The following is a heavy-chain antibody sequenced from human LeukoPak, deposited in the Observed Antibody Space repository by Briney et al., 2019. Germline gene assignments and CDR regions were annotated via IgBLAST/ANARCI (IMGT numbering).Heavy chain of an antibody. CDR3: APYGDFFDY. CDR1: GFTFSRYE. D-gene: IGHD4-17*01. CDR2: ISSSGTTI. Sequence: GGSLRLSCAASGFTFSRYEMNWVRQAPGKGLEWVSYISSSGTTIYYADSVKGRFTISRDNAKNSLFLLMNSLRPKDTAVYYCAPYGDFFDYWGQGTLVTVSS. J-gene: IGHJ4*02. V-gene: IGHV3-48*03.